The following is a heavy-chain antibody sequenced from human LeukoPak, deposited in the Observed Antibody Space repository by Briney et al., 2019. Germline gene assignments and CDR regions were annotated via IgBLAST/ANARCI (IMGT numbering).Heavy chain of an antibody. CDR1: GFTFSNYD. CDR2: IGTLADT. V-gene: IGHV3-13*01. CDR3: VRGCMFCNWKTSFDP. D-gene: IGHD2-8*01. Sequence: GGSLRLSCSASGFTFSNYDMHWVRQTQKGVLQWVSAIGTLADTFYPSSLKGRSTISRENAKKSIYLQMNSLTADDTAVYYCVRGCMFCNWKTSFDPWGQGTLVTVSS. J-gene: IGHJ5*02.